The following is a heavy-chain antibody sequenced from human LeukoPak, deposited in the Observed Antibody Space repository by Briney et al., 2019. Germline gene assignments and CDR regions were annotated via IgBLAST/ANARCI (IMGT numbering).Heavy chain of an antibody. CDR1: GGSISSGGYY. Sequence: PSETLSLTCTVSGGSISSGGYYWSWIRQHPGKGLEWIGYIHHSGSTYYNPSLKSRVTISVDTSKNQFSLKLSSVTAADTAEYYCARENGGNSVSNWFDPWGQGTLVTVSS. J-gene: IGHJ5*02. CDR3: ARENGGNSVSNWFDP. V-gene: IGHV4-31*03. D-gene: IGHD4-23*01. CDR2: IHHSGST.